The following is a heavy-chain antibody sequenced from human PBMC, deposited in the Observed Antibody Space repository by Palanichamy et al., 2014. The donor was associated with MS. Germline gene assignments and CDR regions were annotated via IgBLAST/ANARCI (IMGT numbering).Heavy chain of an antibody. CDR3: AREGDFYDISGNLHYYFDS. J-gene: IGHJ4*01. D-gene: IGHD3-22*01. CDR2: IQSNRET. V-gene: IGHV4-4*07. Sequence: QVHLQESGPGLVKPSETLSLICIVSGVSINSHSWSWIRQPAGKGLEWIGRIQSNRETKYNPSLKSRVTMSVDTPKNQLSLKLNSVTAADTAVYFCAREGDFYDISGNLHYYFDSWGHGTLVTVSS. CDR1: GVSINSHS.